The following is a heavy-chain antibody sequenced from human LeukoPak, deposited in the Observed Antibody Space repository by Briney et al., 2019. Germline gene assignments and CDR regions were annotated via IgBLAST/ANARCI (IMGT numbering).Heavy chain of an antibody. V-gene: IGHV3-23*01. J-gene: IGHJ6*03. Sequence: GGSLRLSCAASGFTFSSYAMSWVRQAPGKGLEWVSAISGSGGSTYYADSVKGRFTISRDNSKNTLYLQMNSLRAEDTAVYYCARDGATNYYYYYMDVWGKGTTVTISS. CDR3: ARDGATNYYYYYMDV. D-gene: IGHD1-26*01. CDR2: ISGSGGST. CDR1: GFTFSSYA.